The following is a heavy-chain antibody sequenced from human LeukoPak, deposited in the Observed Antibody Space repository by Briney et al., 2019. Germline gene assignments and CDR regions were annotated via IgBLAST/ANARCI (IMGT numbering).Heavy chain of an antibody. J-gene: IGHJ3*02. CDR3: ARANPHSSSWFTGGVGAFDI. Sequence: GASVKVSFKASGYTFTSYDINWVRQATGQGLEWMGWMNPNSGNTGYAQKFQGRVTITRNTSISTAYMELSSLRSEDTAVYYCARANPHSSSWFTGGVGAFDIWGQGTMVTVSS. D-gene: IGHD6-13*01. CDR1: GYTFTSYD. CDR2: MNPNSGNT. V-gene: IGHV1-8*03.